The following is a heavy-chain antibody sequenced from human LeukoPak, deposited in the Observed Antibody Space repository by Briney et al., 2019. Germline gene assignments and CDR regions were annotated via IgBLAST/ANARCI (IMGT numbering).Heavy chain of an antibody. CDR2: IYYSGST. D-gene: IGHD3-22*01. Sequence: SETLSLTCTVSGGSISTYYWSWIRQSPMKGLEWIGYIYYSGSTNYNPSLKSRVTISVDTSKNQFSLKLNSVTAADTAVYFCARGSYDSSGYYPRFDYWGQGTLVTVSS. CDR1: GGSISTYY. J-gene: IGHJ4*02. CDR3: ARGSYDSSGYYPRFDY. V-gene: IGHV4-59*01.